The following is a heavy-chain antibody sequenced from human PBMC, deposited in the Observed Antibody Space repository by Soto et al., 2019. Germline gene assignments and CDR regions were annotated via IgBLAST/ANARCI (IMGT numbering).Heavy chain of an antibody. J-gene: IGHJ6*02. V-gene: IGHV1-18*01. CDR1: GGTFSSYT. Sequence: EXSVKVSFNASGGTFSSYTISLVRQAPGQGLEWMGWISGYNGDTNYAQKFQDRVSMTIDTSTGTAYMELRSLTSHDTAVYYCAKNGQPPYYYYGLDVWGQGTKVTVSS. D-gene: IGHD2-8*01. CDR3: AKNGQPPYYYYGLDV. CDR2: ISGYNGDT.